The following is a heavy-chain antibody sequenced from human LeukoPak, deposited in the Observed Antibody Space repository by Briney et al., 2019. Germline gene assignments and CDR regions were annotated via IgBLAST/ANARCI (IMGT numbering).Heavy chain of an antibody. J-gene: IGHJ3*02. CDR3: ARDKGAGGYPHLHAFDI. D-gene: IGHD5-18*01. CDR1: GGSISSYY. Sequence: SETLSLTCTVSGGSISSYYWSWIRQPPGKGLEWIGYIYYSGSTNYNPSLKSRVTISVDTSKNQFSLKLSSVTAADTAVYYRARDKGAGGYPHLHAFDIWGQGTMVTVSS. CDR2: IYYSGST. V-gene: IGHV4-59*01.